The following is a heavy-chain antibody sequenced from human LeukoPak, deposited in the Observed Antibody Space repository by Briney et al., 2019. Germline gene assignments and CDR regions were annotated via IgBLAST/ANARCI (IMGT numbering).Heavy chain of an antibody. CDR3: ARWDDSAWAFGN. J-gene: IGHJ4*02. D-gene: IGHD6-19*01. CDR1: GGSISSGDYY. V-gene: IGHV4-30-4*01. Sequence: SQTLSLTCTVSGGSISSGDYYWSWIRQPPGKGLEWIGEINHSGSTNYNPSLKSRVTISVDTSKNQFSLKLTSVTAADTAVYYCARWDDSAWAFGNWGPGTLVTVSS. CDR2: INHSGST.